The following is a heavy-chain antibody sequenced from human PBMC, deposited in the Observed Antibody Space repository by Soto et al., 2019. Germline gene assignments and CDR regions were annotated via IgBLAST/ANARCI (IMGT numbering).Heavy chain of an antibody. Sequence: GGPLILWCASSGFTFRSYGIHWVRQAPGKGLEWVAVIWYDGSKTYYADSVKGRFTISRDNSKNALYLQMNSLRAEDTAVYYCARGWSSEMVAFDYCGQGTQVNVSS. CDR2: IWYDGSKT. CDR3: ARGWSSEMVAFDY. CDR1: GFTFRSYG. V-gene: IGHV3-33*01. D-gene: IGHD1-26*01. J-gene: IGHJ4*02.